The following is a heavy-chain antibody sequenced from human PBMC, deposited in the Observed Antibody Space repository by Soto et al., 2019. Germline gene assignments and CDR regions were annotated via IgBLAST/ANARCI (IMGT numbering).Heavy chain of an antibody. CDR1: GGTFSSYA. V-gene: IGHV1-69*01. Sequence: QVQLVQSGAEVKKPGSSVKVSCKASGGTFSSYAISWVRQAPGQGLEWMGGIIPIFGTANYAQKFQGRVTITADESTGTAYMELSSLRSEDTAVYYCARHPFREVGCSSSPYYCGMDVWGQGTTVTVSS. CDR3: ARHPFREVGCSSSPYYCGMDV. D-gene: IGHD6-6*01. CDR2: IIPIFGTA. J-gene: IGHJ6*02.